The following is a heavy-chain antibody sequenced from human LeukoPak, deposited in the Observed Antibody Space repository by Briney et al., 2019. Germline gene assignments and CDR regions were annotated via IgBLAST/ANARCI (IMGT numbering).Heavy chain of an antibody. V-gene: IGHV3-23*01. CDR2: ISGSGGST. Sequence: EGSLRLSCAASGFTFSSYAMSWVRQAPGKGLEWVSAISGSGGSTYYADSVKGRFTISRDNSKNTLYLQMNSLRAEDTAVYYCARQSSGWYGYYFDYWGQGTLVTVSS. CDR3: ARQSSGWYGYYFDY. CDR1: GFTFSSYA. D-gene: IGHD6-19*01. J-gene: IGHJ4*02.